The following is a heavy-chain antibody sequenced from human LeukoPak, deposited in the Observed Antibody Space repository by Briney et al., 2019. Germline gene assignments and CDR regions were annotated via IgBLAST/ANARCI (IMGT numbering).Heavy chain of an antibody. V-gene: IGHV4-39*01. CDR1: GGSIGSSGYY. CDR3: ARASVVAAAYNWSDP. Sequence: SETLSLTCTVSGGSIGSSGYYWGWIRQPPGKGLEWMGSIYYSGSTYDNPSLKSRVTISVDTSKNQFSLKLRSVTAADTAVYYCARASVVAAAYNWSDPWGQGTLVTVSS. D-gene: IGHD2-15*01. CDR2: IYYSGST. J-gene: IGHJ5*02.